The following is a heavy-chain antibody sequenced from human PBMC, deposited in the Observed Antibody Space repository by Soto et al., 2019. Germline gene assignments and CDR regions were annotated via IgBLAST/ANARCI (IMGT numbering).Heavy chain of an antibody. CDR1: GFTFSSYA. Sequence: GVLRLSCAASGFTFSSYAMSWVRQAPGKGLEWVSAISGSGGSTYYADSVKGRFTISRNNSKNTLYLQMKSLRAEDTAVYYCAKAVYYYPDYWGQGTLVTVSS. CDR3: AKAVYYYPDY. J-gene: IGHJ4*02. D-gene: IGHD3-10*01. V-gene: IGHV3-23*01. CDR2: ISGSGGST.